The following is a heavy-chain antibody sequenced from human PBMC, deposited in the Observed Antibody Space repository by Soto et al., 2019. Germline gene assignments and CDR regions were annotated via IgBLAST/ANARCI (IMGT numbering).Heavy chain of an antibody. V-gene: IGHV3-23*04. CDR1: GFAFSSYP. CDR3: AKFGLQTYY. Sequence: EVPLVESGGGLIQPGGSLRLSCAASGFAFSSYPMSWVRQAPGKGLEWVSTIRGGGATTYYADSVKGRFTVSRDNSKNTLFLQMNSLRGEDTAVYYCAKFGLQTYYWGQGTLVTVSS. J-gene: IGHJ4*02. D-gene: IGHD3-16*01. CDR2: IRGGGATT.